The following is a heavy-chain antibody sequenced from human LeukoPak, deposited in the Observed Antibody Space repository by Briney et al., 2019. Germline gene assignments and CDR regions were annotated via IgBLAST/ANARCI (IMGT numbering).Heavy chain of an antibody. J-gene: IGHJ4*02. CDR2: IHPGDSDT. Sequence: GESLKISCKGSGYSFASYWIGWVRQMPGKGLEYMGIIHPGDSDTRYSPSFQGQVTISADKSISTAYLQWSSLKASDTAMYYCARQSRAAAETDYWGQGTLVTVSS. CDR1: GYSFASYW. CDR3: ARQSRAAAETDY. D-gene: IGHD6-13*01. V-gene: IGHV5-51*01.